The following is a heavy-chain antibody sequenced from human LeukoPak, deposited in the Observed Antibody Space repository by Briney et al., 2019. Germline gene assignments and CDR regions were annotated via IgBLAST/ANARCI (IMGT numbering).Heavy chain of an antibody. J-gene: IGHJ6*04. D-gene: IGHD5-18*01. CDR2: IYYSGNT. CDR3: ARGSYSVDV. CDR1: GDSIISSTYY. V-gene: IGHV4-39*07. Sequence: PSETLSLTCTVSGDSIISSTYYWGWIRQPRGKGLEWIGSIYYSGNTYYNPSLKSRVTISVDTSKNQFSLKLSSVTAADTAVYYCARGSYSVDVWGKGTTVTVSS.